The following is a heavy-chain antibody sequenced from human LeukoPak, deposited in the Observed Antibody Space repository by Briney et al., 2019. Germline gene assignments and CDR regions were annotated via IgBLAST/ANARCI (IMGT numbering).Heavy chain of an antibody. CDR1: GGSISSYY. D-gene: IGHD3-22*01. CDR2: IYYSGST. J-gene: IGHJ3*02. Sequence: SETLSLTCTVSGGSISSYYWGWIRQPPGKGLEWIGSIYYSGSTYYNPSLKSRVTISVDTSKNQFSLKLSSVTAADTAVYYCALRVGSGYLGDAFDIWGQGTVVTVSS. CDR3: ALRVGSGYLGDAFDI. V-gene: IGHV4-39*07.